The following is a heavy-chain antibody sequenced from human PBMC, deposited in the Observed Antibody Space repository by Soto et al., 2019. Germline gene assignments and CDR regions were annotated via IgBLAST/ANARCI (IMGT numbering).Heavy chain of an antibody. J-gene: IGHJ5*02. Sequence: SLRLSCAASGFTFSSYAMSWVRQAPGKGLEWVSAISGSGGSTYYADSVKGRFTISRDNSKNTLYLQMNSLRAEDTAVYYCAKGADIVVVVAASRSWFDPGGQGTLVTVSS. CDR1: GFTFSSYA. D-gene: IGHD2-15*01. V-gene: IGHV3-23*01. CDR3: AKGADIVVVVAASRSWFDP. CDR2: ISGSGGST.